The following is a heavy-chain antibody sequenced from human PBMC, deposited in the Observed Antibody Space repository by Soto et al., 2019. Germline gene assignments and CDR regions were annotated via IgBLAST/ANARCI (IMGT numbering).Heavy chain of an antibody. CDR2: IYYSGSS. Sequence: QVQLQESGPGLVKPSETLSLTCTVSGVSFSTYYWSWIRQAPGKGLEWIGYIYYSGSSNYNPSLKSRVTMSVDTSKNQLSLMLSSVTAVDTAEYYCARDQGGPFDYWGPGTLVTVSS. J-gene: IGHJ4*02. CDR1: GVSFSTYY. CDR3: ARDQGGPFDY. D-gene: IGHD2-15*01. V-gene: IGHV4-59*01.